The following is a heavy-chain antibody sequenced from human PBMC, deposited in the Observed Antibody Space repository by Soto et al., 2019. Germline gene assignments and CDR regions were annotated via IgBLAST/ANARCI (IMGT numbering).Heavy chain of an antibody. D-gene: IGHD2-21*02. V-gene: IGHV1-46*01. CDR2: VNPSGGHT. Sequence: QVQLMQSGAEVKKPEASVKVSCKASRDTFTDYYIHWVRQAPGQGLEWMGTVNPSGGHTTYAQHFLGRVTMTRYTSTSTLYMELTSLTSDDTAIYYCARGGHVVVVTAALDYWGQGTLVTVSS. J-gene: IGHJ4*02. CDR3: ARGGHVVVVTAALDY. CDR1: RDTFTDYY.